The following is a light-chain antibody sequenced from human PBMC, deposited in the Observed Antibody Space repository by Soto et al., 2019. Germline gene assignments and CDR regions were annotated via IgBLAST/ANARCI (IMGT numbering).Light chain of an antibody. CDR2: GAS. J-gene: IGKJ5*01. CDR3: QQYSSWPPIT. CDR1: QSVSVN. Sequence: EIVRAQSPATLSVSPGERATLACRSSQSVSVNLAWYQQKPGQAPRLLIYGASTRATGIPARFSGSGSGTEFTLTISSLQSEDFAVYYCQQYSSWPPITFGQGTRLEIK. V-gene: IGKV3-15*01.